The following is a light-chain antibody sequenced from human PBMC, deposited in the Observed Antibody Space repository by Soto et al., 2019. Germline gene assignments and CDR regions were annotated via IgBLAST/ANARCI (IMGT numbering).Light chain of an antibody. J-gene: IGKJ1*01. CDR2: GAS. CDR3: QQYGSSLTWT. CDR1: QSVSNNY. V-gene: IGKV3-20*01. Sequence: EIVLTQSPATLSLSPGERATLSCRASQSVSNNYLAWYQQKPGQAPRLLIYGASSRATGIPDRFSGSGSGTDFTLTISRLEPEDFAVYYCQQYGSSLTWTFGQGTKVDIK.